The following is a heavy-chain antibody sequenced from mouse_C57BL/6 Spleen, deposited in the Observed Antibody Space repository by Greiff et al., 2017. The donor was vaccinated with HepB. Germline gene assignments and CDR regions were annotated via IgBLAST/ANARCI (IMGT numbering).Heavy chain of an antibody. Sequence: DVKLVESGPGLVKPSQSLSLTCSVTGYSITSGYYWNWIRQFPGNKLEWMGYISYDGSNNYNPSLKNRISITRDTSKNQFFLKLNSVTTEDTATYYCAREGFYYYGSSYAMDYWGQGTSVTVSS. J-gene: IGHJ4*01. CDR2: ISYDGSN. CDR1: GYSITSGYY. D-gene: IGHD1-1*01. V-gene: IGHV3-6*01. CDR3: AREGFYYYGSSYAMDY.